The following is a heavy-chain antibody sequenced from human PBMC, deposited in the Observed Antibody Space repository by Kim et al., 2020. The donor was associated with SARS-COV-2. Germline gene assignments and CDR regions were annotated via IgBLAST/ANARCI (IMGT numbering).Heavy chain of an antibody. D-gene: IGHD3-3*01. Sequence: VKRRFTISRDNSKNTLYLQMNSRRAEDTAVYYCAKGTYYDFWSGYYPSDYWGQGTLVTVSS. J-gene: IGHJ4*02. V-gene: IGHV3-23*01. CDR3: AKGTYYDFWSGYYPSDY.